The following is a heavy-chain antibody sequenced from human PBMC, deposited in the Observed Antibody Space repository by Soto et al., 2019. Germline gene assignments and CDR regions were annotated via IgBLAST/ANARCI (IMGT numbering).Heavy chain of an antibody. V-gene: IGHV5-51*01. CDR2: IYPGDSDT. CDR1: GYSFTSYW. J-gene: IGHJ5*02. Sequence: GQSLKISCKSSGYSFTSYWICWVRQMPGKGLEWMGIIYPGDSDTRYSPSFQGQVTISADKSISTAYLQWSSLKASDTAMYYCARGGPLGARREDWFDPWGQGTLVTVSS. CDR3: ARGGPLGARREDWFDP. D-gene: IGHD1-26*01.